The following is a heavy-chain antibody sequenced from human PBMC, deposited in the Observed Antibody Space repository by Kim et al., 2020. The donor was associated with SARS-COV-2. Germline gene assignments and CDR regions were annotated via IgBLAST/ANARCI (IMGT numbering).Heavy chain of an antibody. V-gene: IGHV3-66*01. J-gene: IGHJ5*02. CDR3: ARERPGDGPEFGVPLWWFDP. D-gene: IGHD3-3*01. CDR2: IYSGGST. CDR1: GFTVSSNY. Sequence: GGSLRLSCAASGFTVSSNYMSWVRQAPGKGLEWVSVIYSGGSTYYADSVKGRFTISRDNSKNTLYLQMNSLRAEDTAVYYCARERPGDGPEFGVPLWWFDPWGQGTLVTVSS.